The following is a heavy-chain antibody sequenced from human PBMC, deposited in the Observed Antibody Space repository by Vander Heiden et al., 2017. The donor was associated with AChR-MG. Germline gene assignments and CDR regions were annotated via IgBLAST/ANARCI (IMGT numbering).Heavy chain of an antibody. J-gene: IGHJ5*02. V-gene: IGHV4-39*01. Sequence: QLQLQESGPGLVKPSETLSLTCTVSGGSISSSSYYWGWIRQPPGKGLEWIGSIYYSGSTYYNPSLKRRVTISVDTSKNQFSLKLSSVTAADTAVYYCASPYCSSTSCYRWNWFDPWGQGTLVTVSS. D-gene: IGHD2-2*01. CDR1: GGSISSSSYY. CDR2: IYYSGST. CDR3: ASPYCSSTSCYRWNWFDP.